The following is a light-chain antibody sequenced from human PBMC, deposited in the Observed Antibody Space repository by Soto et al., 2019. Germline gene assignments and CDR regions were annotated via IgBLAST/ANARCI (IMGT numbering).Light chain of an antibody. J-gene: IGLJ1*01. CDR1: SSNIGTSS. CDR2: TTN. Sequence: QLVLTQPHSASGTPGQRVTISCSGSSSNIGTSSVHWFQQLPGTAPKLLISTTNQRPSGVPERFSGSKSGTSASLAISGLQSEDEADYYCAAWDDSLNGHVFGTGTKLTGL. CDR3: AAWDDSLNGHV. V-gene: IGLV1-44*01.